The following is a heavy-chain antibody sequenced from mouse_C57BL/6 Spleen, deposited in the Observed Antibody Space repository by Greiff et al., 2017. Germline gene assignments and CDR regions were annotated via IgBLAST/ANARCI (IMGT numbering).Heavy chain of an antibody. J-gene: IGHJ3*01. D-gene: IGHD2-10*02. CDR3: ARDRGYGNYGAWFAY. V-gene: IGHV5-4*01. Sequence: EVQRVESGGGLVKPGGSLKLSCAASGFTFSSYAMSWVRQTPEKRLEWVATISDGGSYTYYPDNVKGRFTISRDNAKNNLYLQMSHLKSEDTAMYYCARDRGYGNYGAWFAYWGQGTLVTVSA. CDR2: ISDGGSYT. CDR1: GFTFSSYA.